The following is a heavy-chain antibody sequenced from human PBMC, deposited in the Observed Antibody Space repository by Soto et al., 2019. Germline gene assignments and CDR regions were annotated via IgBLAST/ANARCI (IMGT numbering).Heavy chain of an antibody. V-gene: IGHV3-23*01. J-gene: IGHJ5*02. CDR1: GFTFSSYA. Sequence: GGSLRLSCAASGFTFSSYAMSWVRQAPGKGLEWVSAISGSGGSTYYADSVKGRFTISRDNSKNTLYLQMNSLRAEDTAVYYCAKDGGHFGSGYGSAPWGQGTLVPVSS. CDR2: ISGSGGST. D-gene: IGHD3-3*02. CDR3: AKDGGHFGSGYGSAP.